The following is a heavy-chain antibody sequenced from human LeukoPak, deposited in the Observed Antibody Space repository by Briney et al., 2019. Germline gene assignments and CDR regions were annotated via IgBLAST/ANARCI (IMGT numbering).Heavy chain of an antibody. J-gene: IGHJ4*02. CDR3: AKGLKTLGDY. CDR2: IWNDGSQK. V-gene: IGHV3-33*06. D-gene: IGHD3-16*01. CDR1: GFTMRDFV. Sequence: PERSLRLSCAASGFTMRDFVMHWVRQAPGKGLEWVAVIWNDGSQKHYVESVKGRFTISRDNSKNTLYLQMNSLRVEDTAVYYCAKGLKTLGDYWGQGTLVTVSS.